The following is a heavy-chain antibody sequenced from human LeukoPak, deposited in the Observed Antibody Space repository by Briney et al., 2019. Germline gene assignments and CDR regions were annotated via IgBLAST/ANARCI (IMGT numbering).Heavy chain of an antibody. Sequence: GGSLRLSCAASGFTFSSYSMSWVRQAPGKGLEWVSSISSSKTYIYYADSVKGRFTISRDNAKNSLYLQMNSLRAEDTAVYYCARRDYYGSGSYEKPAIDYWGQGTLVTVSS. J-gene: IGHJ4*02. V-gene: IGHV3-21*01. CDR2: ISSSKTYI. D-gene: IGHD3-10*01. CDR3: ARRDYYGSGSYEKPAIDY. CDR1: GFTFSSYS.